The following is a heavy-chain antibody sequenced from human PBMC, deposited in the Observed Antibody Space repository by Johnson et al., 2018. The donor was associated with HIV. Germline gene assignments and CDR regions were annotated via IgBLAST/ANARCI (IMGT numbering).Heavy chain of an antibody. V-gene: IGHV3-30*19. CDR3: AKYHDYYDSSGSAFDI. CDR1: GFTFSSYG. CDR2: ISYDGSNK. J-gene: IGHJ3*02. D-gene: IGHD3-22*01. Sequence: QVQLVESGGGLVQPGGSLRLSCAASGFTFSSYGMHWVRQAPGKGLELVAVISYDGSNKYYADSVKGRFTISRENAKNSLYLQMNSLRAEDTAVYYCAKYHDYYDSSGSAFDIWGQGTMVTVSS.